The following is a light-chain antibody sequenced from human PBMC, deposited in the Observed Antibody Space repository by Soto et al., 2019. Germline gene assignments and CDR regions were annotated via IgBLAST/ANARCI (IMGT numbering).Light chain of an antibody. CDR3: QQRSNWTLT. Sequence: EIVMTQSPPTLSVSPGERVTLSCRASEGVGSNLAWYNHKPGQAPRIVVFGASTRAAGVPPRFSGSGSGSQFTLTIDSMQSEDSGVYYCQQRSNWTLTFGGGTKVDIK. V-gene: IGKV3-15*01. CDR2: GAS. J-gene: IGKJ4*01. CDR1: EGVGSN.